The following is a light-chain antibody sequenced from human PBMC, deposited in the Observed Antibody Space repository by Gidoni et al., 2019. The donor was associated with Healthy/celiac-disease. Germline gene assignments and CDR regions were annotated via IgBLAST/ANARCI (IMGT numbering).Light chain of an antibody. CDR1: QSISNY. J-gene: IGKJ2*01. Sequence: DIQMTQSPSSLSASVGDRDTITCRASQSISNYLYWYQQKPGKAPKLLIYAASSLQSGVPSRFSGSGSGTDFTLTISSLQPEDFATYYCQQSYRAPRTFGQGTKLEIK. CDR2: AAS. V-gene: IGKV1-39*01. CDR3: QQSYRAPRT.